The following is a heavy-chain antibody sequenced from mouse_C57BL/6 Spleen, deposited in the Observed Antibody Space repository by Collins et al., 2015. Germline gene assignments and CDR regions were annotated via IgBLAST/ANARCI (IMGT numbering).Heavy chain of an antibody. V-gene: IGHV3-2*02. D-gene: IGHD2-2*01. Sequence: DVQLQESGPGLVKPSQSLSLTCTVTGYSITSDYAWNWIRQFPGNKLEWMGYISYSGSTSYNPSLKSRISITRDTSKNQFFLQLNSVTTEDTATYYCVRNGGLAMDYWGQGTSVTVSS. CDR2: ISYSGST. CDR1: GYSITSDYA. CDR3: VRNGGLAMDY. J-gene: IGHJ4*01.